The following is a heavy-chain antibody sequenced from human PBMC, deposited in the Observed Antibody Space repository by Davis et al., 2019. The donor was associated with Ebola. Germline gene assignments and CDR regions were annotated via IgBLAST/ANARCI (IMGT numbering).Heavy chain of an antibody. D-gene: IGHD5-18*01. CDR2: INHSGGT. J-gene: IGHJ4*02. V-gene: IGHV4-59*08. CDR3: ARLVDTAI. Sequence: PGGSLRLSCTVSGGSISSEHWNWIRQPPGKGLEWIGEINHSGGTNYNPSLKSRVTISVDTSKNQFSLKLSSVTAADTAVYYCARLVDTAIWGQGTLVTVSS. CDR1: GGSISSEH.